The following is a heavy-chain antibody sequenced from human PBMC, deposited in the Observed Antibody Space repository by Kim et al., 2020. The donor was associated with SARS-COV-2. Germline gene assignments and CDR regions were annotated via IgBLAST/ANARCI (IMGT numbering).Heavy chain of an antibody. J-gene: IGHJ4*02. D-gene: IGHD2-15*01. Sequence: ASVKVSCKASGYTFTGYYMHWVRQAPGQGLEWMGWINPNSGGTNYAQKFQGRVTMTRDTSISTAYMELSRLRSDDTAVYYCARILGYCSGGSCSDYWGQGTPVTVSS. CDR3: ARILGYCSGGSCSDY. CDR2: INPNSGGT. CDR1: GYTFTGYY. V-gene: IGHV1-2*02.